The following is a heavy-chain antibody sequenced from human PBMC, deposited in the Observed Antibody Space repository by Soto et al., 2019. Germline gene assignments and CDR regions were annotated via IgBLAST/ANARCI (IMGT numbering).Heavy chain of an antibody. J-gene: IGHJ4*02. CDR2: VSLTGDRT. V-gene: IGHV3-23*01. CDR3: ARGGGYCTPTSCAIDS. D-gene: IGHD2-8*01. CDR1: RFDFSSYE. Sequence: EVQLLESGGGLVQPGGSLRLSCVASRFDFSSYEMSWVRQAAGKGLEWVSRVSLTGDRTNYAGSVKGRFTVSRVNFKNELYLEMDSLRPDDTAIYYCARGGGYCTPTSCAIDSWGRGTPVTVSS.